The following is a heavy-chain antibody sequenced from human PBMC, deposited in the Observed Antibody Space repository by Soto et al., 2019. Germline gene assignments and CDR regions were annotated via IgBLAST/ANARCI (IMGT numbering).Heavy chain of an antibody. CDR1: EVTFSSYG. D-gene: IGHD3-22*01. V-gene: IGHV3-33*01. CDR2: IWYDGSNK. J-gene: IGHJ6*02. CDR3: ARADSLGSHYYYGMDV. Sequence: GGSLRLSCAESEVTFSSYGMHCVRQAPGKGLEWVAVIWYDGSNKYYADSVKGRFTISRDNSKNALYLQMNSLRAEDTAVYYCARADSLGSHYYYGMDVWGQGTTVTVS.